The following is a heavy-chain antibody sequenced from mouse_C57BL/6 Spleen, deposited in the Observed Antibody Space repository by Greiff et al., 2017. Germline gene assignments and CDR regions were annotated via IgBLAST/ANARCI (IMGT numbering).Heavy chain of an antibody. CDR2: INPGSGGT. V-gene: IGHV1-54*01. D-gene: IGHD2-12*01. CDR3: ARRYSPYYAMDY. Sequence: VQLQQSGAELVRPGTSVKVSCKASGYAFTNYLIEWVKQRPGQGLEWIGVINPGSGGTNYNEKFKGKATLTADKSSSTAYMQLSSLTSEDSAVYFCARRYSPYYAMDYWGQGTSVTVSS. J-gene: IGHJ4*01. CDR1: GYAFTNYL.